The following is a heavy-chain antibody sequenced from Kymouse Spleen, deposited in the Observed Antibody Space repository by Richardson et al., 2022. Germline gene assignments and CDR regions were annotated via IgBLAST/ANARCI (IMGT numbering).Heavy chain of an antibody. CDR2: IYSGGST. CDR1: GFTVSSNY. V-gene: IGHV3-53*01. D-gene: IGHD6-13*01. Sequence: EVQLVESGGGLIQPGGSLRLSCAASGFTVSSNYMSWVRQAPGKGLEWVSVIYSGGSTYYADSVKGRFTISRDNSKNTLYLQMNSLRAEDTAVYYCARDGYSSSWLHGMDVWGQGTTVTVSS. CDR3: ARDGYSSSWLHGMDV. J-gene: IGHJ6*02.